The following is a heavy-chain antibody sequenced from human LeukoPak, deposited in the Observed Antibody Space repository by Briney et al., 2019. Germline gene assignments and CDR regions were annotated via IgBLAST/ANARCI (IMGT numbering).Heavy chain of an antibody. D-gene: IGHD5-24*01. V-gene: IGHV1-18*01. J-gene: IGHJ3*02. CDR2: ISAYNGNT. Sequence: ASVMVSCKASGYTFTGYDINWVRQAPGQGLEWMGWISAYNGNTNYAQKLQGRVTMTTDTSTSTAYMELRSLRSDDTAVYYCAREGGDGYNLDAFDIWGQGTMVTVSS. CDR1: GYTFTGYD. CDR3: AREGGDGYNLDAFDI.